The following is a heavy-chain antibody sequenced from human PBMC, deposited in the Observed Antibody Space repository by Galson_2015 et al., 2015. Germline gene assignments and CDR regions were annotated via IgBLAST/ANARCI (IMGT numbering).Heavy chain of an antibody. D-gene: IGHD4-17*01. CDR1: GFTFSSYG. CDR2: ISYDGSNK. Sequence: SLRLSCAASGFTFSSYGMHWVRQAPGKGLEWVAVISYDGSNKYYADSVKGRFTISRDNSKNTLYLQMNSLRAEDTAVYYCAKALNTVTTMGYYYYGMDVWGQGTTVTVSS. J-gene: IGHJ6*02. CDR3: AKALNTVTTMGYYYYGMDV. V-gene: IGHV3-30*18.